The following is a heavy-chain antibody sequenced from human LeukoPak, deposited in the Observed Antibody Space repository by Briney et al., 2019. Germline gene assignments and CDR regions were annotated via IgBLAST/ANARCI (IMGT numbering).Heavy chain of an antibody. V-gene: IGHV4-59*01. CDR1: GGSINNYY. D-gene: IGHD4-17*01. CDR2: IYYRGST. CDR3: ARGGDYGDLRYFDY. J-gene: IGHJ4*02. Sequence: SETLSLTCTVSGGSINNYYWSWIRQPPGKGLEWIGYIYYRGSTNYNPSLKSRVTFSVGTSKNQFSLKLNSVTAADTAVYYCARGGDYGDLRYFDYWGQGTLVTASS.